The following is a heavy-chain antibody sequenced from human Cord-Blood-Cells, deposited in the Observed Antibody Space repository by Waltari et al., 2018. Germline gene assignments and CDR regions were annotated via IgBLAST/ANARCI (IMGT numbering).Heavy chain of an antibody. J-gene: IGHJ4*02. CDR3: ARASPHGSYLFY. V-gene: IGHV1-46*01. CDR2: INPSGGRT. CDR1: GYTFTSYY. Sequence: QVQLVQSGAEVKKPGASVKVSCKASGYTFTSYYMHWVRQAPGQGLEWMGRINPSGGRTSYAQKFQGRVTMTRDTSTSTVYMELSSLRSEDTAVYYCARASPHGSYLFYWGQGTLVTVSS. D-gene: IGHD1-26*01.